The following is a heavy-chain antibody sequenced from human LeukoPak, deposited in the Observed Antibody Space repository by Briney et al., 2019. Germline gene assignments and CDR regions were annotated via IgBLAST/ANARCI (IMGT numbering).Heavy chain of an antibody. J-gene: IGHJ4*02. CDR1: EFTFSSYG. Sequence: PGGSLRLSCAASEFTFSSYGMRWVRQAPGKGLEWVANIKQDGSEKYYVDSVKGRFTISRDNAKNSLYLQMNSLRAEDTAVYYCARDFDYGSFDYWGQGTLVTVSS. D-gene: IGHD4/OR15-4a*01. CDR2: IKQDGSEK. CDR3: ARDFDYGSFDY. V-gene: IGHV3-7*03.